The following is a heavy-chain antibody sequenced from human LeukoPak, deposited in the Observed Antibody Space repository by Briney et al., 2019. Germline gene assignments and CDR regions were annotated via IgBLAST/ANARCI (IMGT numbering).Heavy chain of an antibody. CDR2: INHSGST. D-gene: IGHD3-9*01. J-gene: IGHJ4*02. CDR1: GGSFSGYY. Sequence: KPSETLSLTCAVYGGSFSGYYWSWIRQPPGKGLEWIGEINHSGSTNYNPSLKSGVTMSVDTSKKQFSLKLSSVTAADTAVYYCARHELFFTGNYIRYFDYWGQGTLVTVSS. V-gene: IGHV4-34*01. CDR3: ARHELFFTGNYIRYFDY.